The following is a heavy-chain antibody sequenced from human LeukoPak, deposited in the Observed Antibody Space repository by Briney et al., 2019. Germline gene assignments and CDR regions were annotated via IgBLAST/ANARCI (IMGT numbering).Heavy chain of an antibody. V-gene: IGHV3-30-3*01. J-gene: IGHJ6*02. D-gene: IGHD4-17*01. CDR2: ISYDGSNK. CDR3: AREGHDYGDYYYYYGMDV. CDR1: GFTFSSYA. Sequence: PGGSLRISCAASGFTFSSYAMHWVRQAPGNGLEWVAVISYDGSNKYYADSVKGRFTISRDNSKNTLYLQMNSLRAEDTAVYYCAREGHDYGDYYYYYGMDVWGQGTTVTVSS.